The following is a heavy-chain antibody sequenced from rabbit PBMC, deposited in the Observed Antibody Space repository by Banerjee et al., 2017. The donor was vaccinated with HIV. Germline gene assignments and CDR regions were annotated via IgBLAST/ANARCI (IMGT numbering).Heavy chain of an antibody. V-gene: IGHV1S40*01. D-gene: IGHD8-1*01. CDR3: ARRDYGSSTYYDL. J-gene: IGHJ6*01. CDR1: GFSFSSSYY. Sequence: QSLEESGGDLVKPEGSLTLTCTASGFSFSSSYYMYWVRQAPGKGLEWIACIYAGSTGTTYYASWAKGRFTISKTSSTTGTLQMTSLTAADTAAYFCARRDYGSSTYYDLWGPGTPRHRL. CDR2: IYAGSTGTT.